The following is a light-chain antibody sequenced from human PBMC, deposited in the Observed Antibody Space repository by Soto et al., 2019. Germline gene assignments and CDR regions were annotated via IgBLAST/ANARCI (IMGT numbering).Light chain of an antibody. CDR2: HNN. V-gene: IGLV1-51*01. CDR3: ATWDGRRSAGV. Sequence: QSVLTQPPSVSAAPGQRVTISCSGSISNIGNNYVSWYQQLPGTAPKLLIYHNNERPSGIPDRFSASKSGTSATLGITGLQTEDEADYYCATWDGRRSAGVFGGGTKLTVL. CDR1: ISNIGNNY. J-gene: IGLJ2*01.